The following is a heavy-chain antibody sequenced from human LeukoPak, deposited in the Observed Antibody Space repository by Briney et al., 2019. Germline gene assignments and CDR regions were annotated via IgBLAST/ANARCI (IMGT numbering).Heavy chain of an antibody. CDR3: AKTSYDSSGYYYFDY. V-gene: IGHV3-23*01. CDR1: GFTFSSYA. D-gene: IGHD3-22*01. CDR2: ISGSGGST. Sequence: GGSLRLSCAASGFTFSSYAMSWVRQAPGKGLEWVSAISGSGGSTYYADSAKGRFTISRDNSKNTLYLQMNSLRAEDTAVYYCAKTSYDSSGYYYFDYWGQGTLVTVSS. J-gene: IGHJ4*02.